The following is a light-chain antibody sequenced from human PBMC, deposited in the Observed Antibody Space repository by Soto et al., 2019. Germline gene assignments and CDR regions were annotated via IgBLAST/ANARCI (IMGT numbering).Light chain of an antibody. CDR1: GSDVGGYKY. CDR2: DVS. V-gene: IGLV2-14*01. Sequence: ALTQPASVSGSPGQSITISCTGTGSDVGGYKYVSWYQQLPGKAPKLMIYDVSYRPSGVSDRFSGSKSGDTASLIISGLQAEDEADYYCSSYASSSPFVFGTGTKVTVL. J-gene: IGLJ1*01. CDR3: SSYASSSPFV.